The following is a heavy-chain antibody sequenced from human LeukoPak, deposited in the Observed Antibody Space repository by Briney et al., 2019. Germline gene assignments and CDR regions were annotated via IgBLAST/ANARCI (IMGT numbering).Heavy chain of an antibody. V-gene: IGHV3-53*01. Sequence: GGSLRLSCAVSGLTVNGNYMSWVRQAPGKGLEWVSFLYPDTSTYYADSVKGRFAISRENSRNTVHLQMNNLRVEDTAVYYCAKVSVTLGRGAMINFFDSWGQGALITVSS. CDR1: GLTVNGNY. D-gene: IGHD3-10*01. CDR2: LYPDTST. J-gene: IGHJ5*01. CDR3: AKVSVTLGRGAMINFFDS.